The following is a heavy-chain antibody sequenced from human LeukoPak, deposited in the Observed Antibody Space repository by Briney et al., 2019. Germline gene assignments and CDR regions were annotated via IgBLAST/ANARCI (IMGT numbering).Heavy chain of an antibody. D-gene: IGHD2-15*01. V-gene: IGHV3-21*01. CDR3: ARDAPRKIGYCSGGSCYSDY. J-gene: IGHJ4*02. CDR1: GSTFSSYS. Sequence: GGSLRLSCAASGSTFSSYSMNWVRQAPGKGLEWVSSISSSSSYIYYADSVKGRFTISRDNAKNSLYLQMNSLRAEDTAVYYCARDAPRKIGYCSGGSCYSDYWGQGTLVTVSS. CDR2: ISSSSSYI.